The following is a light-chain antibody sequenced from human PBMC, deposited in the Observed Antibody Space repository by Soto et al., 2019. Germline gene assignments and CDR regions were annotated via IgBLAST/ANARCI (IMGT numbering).Light chain of an antibody. CDR1: SSDVGGYNY. J-gene: IGLJ2*01. V-gene: IGLV2-8*01. Sequence: QSALTQPPSASGSPGQSVTISCTGTSSDVGGYNYVSWYQQHPGKAPKLMIYDVNKRPSGVPDRFSGSKSGNTASLTVSGLQGDDEADYYCCSYAGSNNFVVFGGGTKLTVL. CDR3: CSYAGSNNFVV. CDR2: DVN.